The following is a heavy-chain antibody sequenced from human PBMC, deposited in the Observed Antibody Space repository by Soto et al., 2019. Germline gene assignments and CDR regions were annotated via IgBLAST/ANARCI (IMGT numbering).Heavy chain of an antibody. V-gene: IGHV3-74*01. D-gene: IGHD3-3*01. CDR1: GFTFSSYW. CDR2: INSDGSST. J-gene: IGHJ4*02. CDR3: ARVPPTYVGFLESHFDY. Sequence: LRLSCAASGFTFSSYWMHWVRQAPGKGLVWVSRINSDGSSTSYADSVKGRFTISRDNAKNTLYLQMNSLRTEDTAVYYCARVPPTYVGFLESHFDYWGQGTLVTVSS.